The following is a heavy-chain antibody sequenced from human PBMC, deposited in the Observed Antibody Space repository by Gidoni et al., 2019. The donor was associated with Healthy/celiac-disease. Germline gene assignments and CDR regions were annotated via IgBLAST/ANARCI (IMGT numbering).Heavy chain of an antibody. V-gene: IGHV4-39*07. D-gene: IGHD3-22*01. J-gene: IGHJ4*02. Sequence: QLQLQESGPGLVKPSETLSLTCTVSGGSISSSSYYWGWIRQPPGKGLEWIGSIYYSGSTYYNPSLKSRVTISVDTSKNQFSLKLSSVTAADTAVYYCARDKGWYDSSGYYYICLFDYWGQGTLVTVSS. CDR1: GGSISSSSYY. CDR2: IYYSGST. CDR3: ARDKGWYDSSGYYYICLFDY.